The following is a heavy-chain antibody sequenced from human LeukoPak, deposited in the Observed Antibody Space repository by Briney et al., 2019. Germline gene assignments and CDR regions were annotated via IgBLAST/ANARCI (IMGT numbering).Heavy chain of an antibody. CDR3: ATWKPAAPDY. V-gene: IGHV3-30-3*01. J-gene: IGHJ4*02. CDR1: GFTFSSYA. D-gene: IGHD2-2*01. Sequence: GGSLRLSCAASGFTFSSYAMHWVRQAPGKGLEWVAVISYDGSNKYYADSVKGRFTISRDNSKNTLYLQMNSLRAEDTAVYYCATWKPAAPDYWGQGTLVTVSS. CDR2: ISYDGSNK.